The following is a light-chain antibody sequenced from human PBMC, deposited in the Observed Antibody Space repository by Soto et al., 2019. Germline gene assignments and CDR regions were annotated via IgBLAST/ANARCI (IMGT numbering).Light chain of an antibody. CDR2: GAS. Sequence: EIVLTQSPGTLSLSPGERATLSCRASQSVNSNYLAWFQQRPGQAPRLLIYGASSRATGIPDRFSGSGSGTDFTLTISRLEPEDFAVYYCQQYGSSPHTFGPGTKVDIK. CDR3: QQYGSSPHT. CDR1: QSVNSNY. V-gene: IGKV3-20*01. J-gene: IGKJ3*01.